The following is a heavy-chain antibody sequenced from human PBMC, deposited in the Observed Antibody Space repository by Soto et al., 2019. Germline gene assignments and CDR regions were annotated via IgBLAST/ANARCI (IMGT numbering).Heavy chain of an antibody. CDR2: INPDTGDS. J-gene: IGHJ4*02. D-gene: IGHD4-17*01. CDR3: ARVRYGNFSLQY. V-gene: IGHV1-2*02. Sequence: QVHLVQSGAEVRKPGASVKVSCKASGYTFTTFHLHWVRLAPGKWLEWMGWINPDTGDSEYGQKFQGRVTLTRDASMTTAYMEMSSRPSDYTAIDFCARVRYGNFSLQYWGQGTPGSVSS. CDR1: GYTFTTFH.